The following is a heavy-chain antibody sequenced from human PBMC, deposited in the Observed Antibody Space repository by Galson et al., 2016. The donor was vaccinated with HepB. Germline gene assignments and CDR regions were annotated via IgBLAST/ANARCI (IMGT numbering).Heavy chain of an antibody. J-gene: IGHJ6*03. CDR3: ARVSPVDYYYYMDV. CDR1: GFLFRSYG. V-gene: IGHV3-NL1*01. Sequence: SLRLSCAGSGFLFRSYGMHWVRQAPGKGLEVVSSISRSGDSTDYADSVKGRFTISRDNSKNTLSLQMNSLRAEDTAVYYCARVSPVDYYYYMDVWGRGTTVTVS. CDR2: ISRSGDST.